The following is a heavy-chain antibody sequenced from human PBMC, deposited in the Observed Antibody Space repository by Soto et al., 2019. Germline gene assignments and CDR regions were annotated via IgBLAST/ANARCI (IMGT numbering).Heavy chain of an antibody. J-gene: IGHJ4*02. CDR2: ISAYNGNT. D-gene: IGHD3-22*01. V-gene: IGHV1-18*01. Sequence: QVQLVQSGAEVKKPGASVKVSCKASGYTFTSYGISWVRQAPGQGLEWMGWISAYNGNTNYAQKLQGRVTMTTDTSTRTAYMELRSLRSDDTAVYYCARAISYYYDSSGPSRPHFDYWGQGTLVTVSS. CDR1: GYTFTSYG. CDR3: ARAISYYYDSSGPSRPHFDY.